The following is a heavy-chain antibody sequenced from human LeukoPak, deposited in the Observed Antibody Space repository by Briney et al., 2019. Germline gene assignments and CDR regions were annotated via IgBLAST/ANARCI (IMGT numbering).Heavy chain of an antibody. Sequence: ASVKVSCKASGGTFGSYAISWVRQAPGQGLEWMGRIIPIFGTANYAQKFQGRVTITTDESTSTAYMELSSLRSEDTAVYYCARDRGFYMVDYWGQGTLVTVSS. J-gene: IGHJ4*02. CDR2: IIPIFGTA. CDR1: GGTFGSYA. D-gene: IGHD5-12*01. CDR3: ARDRGFYMVDY. V-gene: IGHV1-69*05.